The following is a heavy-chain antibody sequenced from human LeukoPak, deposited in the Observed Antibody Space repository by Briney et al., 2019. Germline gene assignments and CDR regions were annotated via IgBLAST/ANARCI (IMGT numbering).Heavy chain of an antibody. CDR2: IYYSGTT. Sequence: PSETLSLTCTVSGGSISSYYWSWIRQPPGKGLEWVGYIYYSGTTKCNPSLKSRVSISVDTSKNQFSLKLSSVTAADTAVYYCARGVYIAAAQYAYWGQGTLVTVSS. J-gene: IGHJ4*02. CDR3: ARGVYIAAAQYAY. CDR1: GGSISSYY. D-gene: IGHD6-13*01. V-gene: IGHV4-59*01.